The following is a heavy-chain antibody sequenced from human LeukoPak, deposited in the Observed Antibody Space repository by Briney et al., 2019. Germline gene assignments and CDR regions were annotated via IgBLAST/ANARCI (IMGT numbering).Heavy chain of an antibody. J-gene: IGHJ4*02. Sequence: GGSLRLSCAASGFTFSSYAMSWVRQAPGKGLEWVSGISGSGGGTYYADSVKGRFTISRDNSKNTLYLQMSSLRAEDTAVYYCLKGYCSSISCYGDYWGQGTLVTVSS. CDR1: GFTFSSYA. CDR3: LKGYCSSISCYGDY. V-gene: IGHV3-23*01. D-gene: IGHD2-2*01. CDR2: ISGSGGGT.